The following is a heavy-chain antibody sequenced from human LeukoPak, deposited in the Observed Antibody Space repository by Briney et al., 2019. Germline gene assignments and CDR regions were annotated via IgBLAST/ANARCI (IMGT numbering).Heavy chain of an antibody. D-gene: IGHD2-21*02. Sequence: GGSLRLSCAASGFIFSHNYMHWVRQAPGKGLVWVSRIRSDGGNIGYADSVKGRFTISRDNAKNTLYLQMNSPRGEDTAVYYCVREYPDCGGDCLAYWGQGTLVTVSS. V-gene: IGHV3-74*01. CDR1: GFIFSHNY. CDR2: IRSDGGNI. CDR3: VREYPDCGGDCLAY. J-gene: IGHJ4*02.